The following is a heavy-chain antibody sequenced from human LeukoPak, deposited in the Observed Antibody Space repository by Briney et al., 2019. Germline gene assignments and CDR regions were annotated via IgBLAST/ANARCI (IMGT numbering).Heavy chain of an antibody. V-gene: IGHV3-21*01. CDR3: ARVGGPYSSSWYIGY. Sequence: GGSLRLSCAASGFTFSSYSMNWVRQAPGKGLEWVSSISSSSSYIYYADSVKGRFTISRDNAKNSLYLQMNSLRAEDTAVYYFARVGGPYSSSWYIGYWGRGTLVTVSS. CDR2: ISSSSSYI. CDR1: GFTFSSYS. D-gene: IGHD6-13*01. J-gene: IGHJ4*02.